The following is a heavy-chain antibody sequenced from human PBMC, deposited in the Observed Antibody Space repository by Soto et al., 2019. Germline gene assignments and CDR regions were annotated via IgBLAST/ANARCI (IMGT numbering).Heavy chain of an antibody. CDR2: IYYSGST. D-gene: IGHD2-2*01. Sequence: QVQLQESGPGLVKPSQTLSLTCTVSGGSISSGGYYWSWIRQPPGKGLEWIGYIYYSGSTYSNPSLKGRVTISVDTSKNQFSLKLSSVTAAATAVYYCARKGDIVVVPAATLAAFDIWGQGTMVTVSS. V-gene: IGHV4-31*03. J-gene: IGHJ3*02. CDR3: ARKGDIVVVPAATLAAFDI. CDR1: GGSISSGGYY.